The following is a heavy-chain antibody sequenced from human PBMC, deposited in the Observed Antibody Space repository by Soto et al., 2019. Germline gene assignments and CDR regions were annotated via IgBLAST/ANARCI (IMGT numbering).Heavy chain of an antibody. CDR2: INHSGST. CDR3: ARFWSGYYIFGNFDY. D-gene: IGHD3-3*01. J-gene: IGHJ4*02. V-gene: IGHV4-34*01. Sequence: NPSETLSLTCAVYGGSFSGYYWSWIRQPPGKGLEWIGEINHSGSTNYNPSLKSRVTISVDTSKNQFSLKLSSVTAADTAVYYCARFWSGYYIFGNFDYWGQGTLVTVSS. CDR1: GGSFSGYY.